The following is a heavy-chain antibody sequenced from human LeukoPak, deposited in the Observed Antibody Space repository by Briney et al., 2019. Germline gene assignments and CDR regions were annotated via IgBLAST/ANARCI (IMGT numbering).Heavy chain of an antibody. CDR1: GCTFSNYA. Sequence: ASVKVSCKASGCTFSNYAISWVRQAPGQGLDWMGGIIPIFGRANYAQKFQGRVTITADESTSTAYMELSSLRSEDTAVYYCARGPTVRGVHDYWGQGTLVTVSS. J-gene: IGHJ4*02. CDR3: ARGPTVRGVHDY. CDR2: IIPIFGRA. D-gene: IGHD3-10*01. V-gene: IGHV1-69*13.